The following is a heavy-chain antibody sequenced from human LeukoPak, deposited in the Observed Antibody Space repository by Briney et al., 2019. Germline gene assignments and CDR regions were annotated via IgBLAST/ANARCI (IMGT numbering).Heavy chain of an antibody. CDR3: ARSRDIYNGHALDI. J-gene: IGHJ3*02. Sequence: SETLSLTCAAYGGSFSGYYWSWIRQPPGKGLEWIGYMYYNGNTHYNPSLKSRVTMSVDTSKKQFSLRLTSVTAADTAVYYCARSRDIYNGHALDIWGQGTMVTVSS. CDR2: MYYNGNT. V-gene: IGHV4-59*01. D-gene: IGHD5-24*01. CDR1: GGSFSGYY.